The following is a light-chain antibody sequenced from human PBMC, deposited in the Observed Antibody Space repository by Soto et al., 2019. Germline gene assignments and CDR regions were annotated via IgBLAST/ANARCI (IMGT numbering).Light chain of an antibody. CDR1: QSVGRN. CDR2: GAS. CDR3: QQYDSGPT. Sequence: EIVMTQSPATMSVSPGERATLSCRATQSVGRNLAWYQQRPGQVPRLLIYGASIRATGIPARFSSSGSGTEFTLTITSLQSEDFAVYYCQQYDSGPTFGQGTKVAI. J-gene: IGKJ1*01. V-gene: IGKV3-15*01.